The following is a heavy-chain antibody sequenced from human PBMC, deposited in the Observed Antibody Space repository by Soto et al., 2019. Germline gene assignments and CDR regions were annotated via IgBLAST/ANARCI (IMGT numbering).Heavy chain of an antibody. D-gene: IGHD2-21*02. CDR2: INAGNGNT. V-gene: IGHV1-3*05. CDR1: GYTFTSYA. Sequence: QVQLVQSGAEEKKPGASVKVSCKASGYTFTSYAMHWVRQAPGQRLEWMGWINAGNGNTKYSQKLQGRVTITRDTSASTAYMELSSLRSEDTAVYYCSRAWVVVTAPDYWGQGTRVTVSS. J-gene: IGHJ4*02. CDR3: SRAWVVVTAPDY.